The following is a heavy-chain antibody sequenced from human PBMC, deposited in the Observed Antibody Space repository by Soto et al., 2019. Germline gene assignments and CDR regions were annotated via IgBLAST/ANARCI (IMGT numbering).Heavy chain of an antibody. CDR1: GFTFSSYA. Sequence: GGSLRLSCAASGFTFSSYAMHWVRQAPGKGLEWVAVISYDGSNKYYADSVKGRFTISRDNSKNTLYLQMNSLRAEDTAVYYCARDLRGIRGSHYYYYGMDVWGQGTTVTVSS. D-gene: IGHD1-26*01. V-gene: IGHV3-30-3*01. CDR3: ARDLRGIRGSHYYYYGMDV. CDR2: ISYDGSNK. J-gene: IGHJ6*02.